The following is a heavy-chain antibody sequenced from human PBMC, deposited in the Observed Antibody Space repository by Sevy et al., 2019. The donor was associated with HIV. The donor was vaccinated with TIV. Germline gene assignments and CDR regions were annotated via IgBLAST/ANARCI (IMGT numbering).Heavy chain of an antibody. D-gene: IGHD3-3*01. Sequence: GGSLRLSCAASGFTFRRYGMHWVRRAPGKGLEWVAGIWFDGTQKYYLESVKGRFSISRDNSKKMVYLKMNSLRAEDTAVYYCAKDFFEGDVISNFDSWGQGTLVTVSS. CDR2: IWFDGTQK. J-gene: IGHJ4*02. CDR1: GFTFRRYG. CDR3: AKDFFEGDVISNFDS. V-gene: IGHV3-33*06.